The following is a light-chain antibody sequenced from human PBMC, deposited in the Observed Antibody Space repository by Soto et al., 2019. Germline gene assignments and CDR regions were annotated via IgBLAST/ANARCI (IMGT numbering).Light chain of an antibody. Sequence: EIVMTQSPATLSVSPGERATLSCRASQSVSSNLAWYQQKPGQAPRLLIYGASTRATGIPARFSGSGSGTEFTLTISSLQSEDFALYYSQKYTHWPLTFGQGTKVDIK. J-gene: IGKJ1*01. CDR3: QKYTHWPLT. CDR2: GAS. CDR1: QSVSSN. V-gene: IGKV3-15*01.